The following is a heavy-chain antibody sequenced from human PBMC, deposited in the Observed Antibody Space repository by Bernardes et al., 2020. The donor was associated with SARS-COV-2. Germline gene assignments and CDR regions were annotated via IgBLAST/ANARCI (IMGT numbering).Heavy chain of an antibody. D-gene: IGHD3-22*01. CDR2: ISGSGGST. CDR1: GFTFSSYA. CDR3: AKDPSWEKYYYDSSGYY. J-gene: IGHJ4*02. V-gene: IGHV3-23*01. Sequence: GGSLRLSCAASGFTFSSYAMSWVRQAPGKGLEWVSAISGSGGSTYYADSVKGRFTISRDNSKNTLYLQMNSLRAEDTAVYYCAKDPSWEKYYYDSSGYYWGQGTLVTVSS.